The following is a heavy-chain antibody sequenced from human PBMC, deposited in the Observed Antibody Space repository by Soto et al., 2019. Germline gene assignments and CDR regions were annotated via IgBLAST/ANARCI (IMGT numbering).Heavy chain of an antibody. CDR2: ISWNSGSI. J-gene: IGHJ3*02. Sequence: PVGSLRLSCAASGFTFDDYAMHWVRQAPGKGLEWVSGISWNSGSIGYADSVKGRFTISRDNAKNSLYLQMNSLRAEDTALYYCAKAPGQWLVLDAFDIWGQGTMVTVSS. D-gene: IGHD6-19*01. V-gene: IGHV3-9*01. CDR1: GFTFDDYA. CDR3: AKAPGQWLVLDAFDI.